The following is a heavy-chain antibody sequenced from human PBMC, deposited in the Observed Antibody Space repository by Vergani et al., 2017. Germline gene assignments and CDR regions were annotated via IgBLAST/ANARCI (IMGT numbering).Heavy chain of an antibody. CDR1: GFIFSDHY. CDR2: IRYDGSNK. J-gene: IGHJ4*02. V-gene: IGHV3-30*02. CDR3: AKEGGGFDY. D-gene: IGHD3-16*01. Sequence: VQVVESGGGLVQPGGSLRLSCAASGFIFSDHYMDWVRQAPGKGLEWVAFIRYDGSNKYYADSVKGRFTISRDNSKNTLYLQMNSLRAEDTAVYYCAKEGGGFDYWGQGTLVTVSS.